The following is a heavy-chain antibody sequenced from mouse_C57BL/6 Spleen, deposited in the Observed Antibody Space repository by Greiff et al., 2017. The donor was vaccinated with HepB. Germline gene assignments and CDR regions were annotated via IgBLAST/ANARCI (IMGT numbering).Heavy chain of an antibody. CDR3: ARGGTLYYYAMDY. V-gene: IGHV1-55*01. CDR2: IYPGSGST. Sequence: QVQLQQPGAELVKPGASVKMSCKASGYTFTSYWITWVKQRPEQGLEWIGDIYPGSGSTNYNEKFKSKATLTVDTSSSTAYMQLSSLTSEDSAVYYCARGGTLYYYAMDYWGQGTSVTVSS. D-gene: IGHD3-3*01. CDR1: GYTFTSYW. J-gene: IGHJ4*01.